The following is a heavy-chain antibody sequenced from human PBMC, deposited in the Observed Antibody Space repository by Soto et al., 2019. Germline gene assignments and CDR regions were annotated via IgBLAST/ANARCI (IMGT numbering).Heavy chain of an antibody. J-gene: IGHJ4*02. V-gene: IGHV3-21*01. CDR2: ISSSSSYI. CDR1: GFTFSSYS. D-gene: IGHD2-15*01. Sequence: EVQLVESGGGLVKRGGSLRLCCAASGFTFSSYSMNWVRQAPGKGLEWVSSISSSSSYIYYADSVKGRFTISRDNAKNSLYLQMNSLRAEDTAVYYCARHLKVVVAAPFDYWRQGTLVTVSS. CDR3: ARHLKVVVAAPFDY.